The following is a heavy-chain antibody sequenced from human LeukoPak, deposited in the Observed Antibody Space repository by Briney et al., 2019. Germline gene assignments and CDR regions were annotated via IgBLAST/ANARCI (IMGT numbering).Heavy chain of an antibody. Sequence: ASVKASCKVSGYTLTELSMHWARQAPGKGLEWMGGFDPEDGETIYAQKFQGRVTMTEDTSTDTAYMELSSLRSEDTAVYYCATDSRYSSGWYWFDHWGQGTLVTVSS. CDR3: ATDSRYSSGWYWFDH. CDR2: FDPEDGET. CDR1: GYTLTELS. D-gene: IGHD6-19*01. V-gene: IGHV1-24*01. J-gene: IGHJ5*02.